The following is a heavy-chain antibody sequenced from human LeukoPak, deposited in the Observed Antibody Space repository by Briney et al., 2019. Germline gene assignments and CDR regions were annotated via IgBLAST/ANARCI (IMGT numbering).Heavy chain of an antibody. J-gene: IGHJ6*03. Sequence: GGSLRLSCAASGFTVSSNYMSWVRQAPGKGLEWVSVIYSGGSTYYADSVKGRFTISRDDSKNTLYLQMNSLRAEDTAVYYCARVPRGYSANPRYYYMDVWAKGTTVTISS. CDR2: IYSGGST. V-gene: IGHV3-66*01. CDR3: ARVPRGYSANPRYYYMDV. CDR1: GFTVSSNY. D-gene: IGHD5-18*01.